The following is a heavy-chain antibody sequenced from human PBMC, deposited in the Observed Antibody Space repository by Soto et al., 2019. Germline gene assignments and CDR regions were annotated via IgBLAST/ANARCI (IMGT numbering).Heavy chain of an antibody. CDR3: ARGLDSSGYYYDY. D-gene: IGHD3-22*01. J-gene: IGHJ4*02. V-gene: IGHV3-33*01. CDR2: IWYDGSNK. Sequence: QVQLVESGGGVVQPGRSLRLSCAASGFTFSSYGMHWVRQAPGKGLEWVAVIWYDGSNKYYADSVKGRFTISRDNSKNTLYLQMNSLRAEDTAVYYCARGLDSSGYYYDYGGQGTLVTVSS. CDR1: GFTFSSYG.